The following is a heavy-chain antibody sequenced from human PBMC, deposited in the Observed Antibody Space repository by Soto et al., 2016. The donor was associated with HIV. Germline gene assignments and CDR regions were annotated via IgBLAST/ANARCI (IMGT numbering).Heavy chain of an antibody. J-gene: IGHJ3*02. CDR3: ATFLIVGATPDAFDI. D-gene: IGHD1-26*01. V-gene: IGHV1-69*01. Sequence: QVQLVQSGAEVKKPGASVKVACKTSGYTFTAYYMQWVRQAPGQGLEWMGGIIPIFGTANYAQKFQGRVTITADESTSTAYMDLSSLRSEDTAVYYCATFLIVGATPDAFDIWGQGTMVTVSS. CDR1: GYTFTAYY. CDR2: IIPIFGTA.